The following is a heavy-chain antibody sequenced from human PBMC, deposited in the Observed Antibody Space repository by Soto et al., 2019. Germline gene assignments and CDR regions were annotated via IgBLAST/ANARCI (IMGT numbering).Heavy chain of an antibody. CDR2: IRAYNGNT. CDR3: ARDLPTMDV. J-gene: IGHJ6*02. Sequence: QVQLVQAGAEVKKPGASVKVSCKASGYTFTSYGISWVRQAPGQGLEWMGWIRAYNGNTNYAQKLQGRVTMTTDTSPSTAYMELRSLTSDATSVYYCARDLPTMDVWGQGTTVTVSS. CDR1: GYTFTSYG. V-gene: IGHV1-18*01.